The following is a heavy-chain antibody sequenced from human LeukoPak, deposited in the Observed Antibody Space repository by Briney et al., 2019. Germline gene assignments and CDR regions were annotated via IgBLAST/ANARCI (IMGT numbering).Heavy chain of an antibody. CDR2: INPNSGGT. CDR1: GYTFTGYY. Sequence: ASVKVSCKASGYTFTGYYMHWVRQAPGQGLQWMGWINPNSGGTNYAQKFQGRVTMTRDTSISTAYMELSRLRSDDTAVYYCARDNQASSEGRNAFDIWGQGTMVTVSS. J-gene: IGHJ3*02. CDR3: ARDNQASSEGRNAFDI. V-gene: IGHV1-2*02.